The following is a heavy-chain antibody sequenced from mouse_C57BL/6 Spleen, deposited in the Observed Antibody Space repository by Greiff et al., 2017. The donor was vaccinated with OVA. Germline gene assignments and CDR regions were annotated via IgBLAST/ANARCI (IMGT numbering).Heavy chain of an antibody. CDR3: LYYDYEGFAY. CDR2: IDPSDSYT. V-gene: IGHV1-69*01. Sequence: QVQLQQPGAELVMPGASVKLSCKASGYTFTSYWMHWVKQRPGQGLEWIGEIDPSDSYTNYNQKFKGKSTLTVDKSSSTAYMQLSSLTSEDSAVYYCLYYDYEGFAYWGQGPLVTVSA. J-gene: IGHJ3*01. D-gene: IGHD2-4*01. CDR1: GYTFTSYW.